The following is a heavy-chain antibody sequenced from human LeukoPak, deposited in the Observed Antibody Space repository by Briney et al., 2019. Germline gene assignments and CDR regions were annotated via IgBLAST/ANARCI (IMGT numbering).Heavy chain of an antibody. J-gene: IGHJ4*02. CDR1: GFNFTDYA. CDR2: INTNGDRT. D-gene: IGHD3-16*01. Sequence: GGSLRLSCAASGFNFTDYAVTWVRQAPGKGLEWVSGINTNGDRTSYADSVKGRFTLSRDNSKNTLYLQMNSLRAEDTAVYYCVRGGSNYGIIIYSRYFAYWGQGTLVTVSS. V-gene: IGHV3-23*01. CDR3: VRGGSNYGIIIYSRYFAY.